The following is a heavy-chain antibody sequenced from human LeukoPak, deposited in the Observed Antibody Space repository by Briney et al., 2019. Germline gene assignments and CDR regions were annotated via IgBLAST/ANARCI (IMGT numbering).Heavy chain of an antibody. D-gene: IGHD4-17*01. Sequence: PGGSLRLSCAASGFTFSSYWLSWVRQAPGKGLEWVANIKQDGSENYYVDSVKGRFTISRDNAKNSLYLQMNSLRAEDTAVYYCARGGDYGDYDFFDYWGQGTLVTVSS. CDR2: IKQDGSEN. CDR1: GFTFSSYW. CDR3: ARGGDYGDYDFFDY. V-gene: IGHV3-7*01. J-gene: IGHJ4*02.